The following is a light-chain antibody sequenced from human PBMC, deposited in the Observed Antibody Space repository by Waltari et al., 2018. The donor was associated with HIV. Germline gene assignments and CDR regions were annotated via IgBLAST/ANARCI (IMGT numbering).Light chain of an antibody. Sequence: EIVLTQSPDSLSLSPGDRATLSCRASQSVSRYLAWYQQKPGQAPRLVIYGASSRASGIPDRFSGSVSGTDFTLTISRLEPEDFAVYYCQQRDNWPPLATFGPGTKVDI. V-gene: IGKV3D-20*02. CDR3: QQRDNWPPLAT. CDR1: QSVSRY. J-gene: IGKJ3*01. CDR2: GAS.